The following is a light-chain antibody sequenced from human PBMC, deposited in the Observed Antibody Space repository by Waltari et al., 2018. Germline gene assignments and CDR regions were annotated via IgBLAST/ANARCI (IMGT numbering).Light chain of an antibody. CDR1: QGISNL. CDR2: DAY. J-gene: IGKJ4*01. Sequence: DIQMTQSPSSVSASIGDRVTITCRASQGISNLLAWYQQKPGKAPRLLIYDAYTLQSGVPSRFSGSGYGTDFSLTISSLQPDDFATYSCLHVNSFPITFGGGTKVEIK. V-gene: IGKV1-12*01. CDR3: LHVNSFPIT.